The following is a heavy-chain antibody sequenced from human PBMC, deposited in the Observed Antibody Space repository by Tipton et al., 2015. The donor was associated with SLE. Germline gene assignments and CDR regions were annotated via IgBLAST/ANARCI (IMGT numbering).Heavy chain of an antibody. Sequence: QLVQSGAEGKTPGASVKVSCKASGYTFTSYGISWVRQAPGQGLEWMGWISAYNGNTNYAQKLQGRVTMTTDTSTSTAYMELRSLRSDDTAVYYCARDAGITMVQGVILSNAFDIWGQGTMVTVSS. CDR1: GYTFTSYG. J-gene: IGHJ3*02. CDR3: ARDAGITMVQGVILSNAFDI. V-gene: IGHV1-18*01. CDR2: ISAYNGNT. D-gene: IGHD3-10*01.